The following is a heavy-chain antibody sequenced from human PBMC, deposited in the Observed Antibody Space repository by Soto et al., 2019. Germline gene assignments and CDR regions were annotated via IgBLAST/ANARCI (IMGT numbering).Heavy chain of an antibody. CDR2: ISYDGSNK. CDR1: GFTFSSYG. J-gene: IGHJ4*02. V-gene: IGHV3-30*18. Sequence: GGSLRLSCAASGFTFSSYGMHWVRQAPGKGLEWVAVISYDGSNKYYADSVKGRFTISRDNSKNTLYLQMNSLRAEDTAVYYCAKDKVQHGEYVTFDYWGQGNLVTVSS. CDR3: AKDKVQHGEYVTFDY. D-gene: IGHD4-17*01.